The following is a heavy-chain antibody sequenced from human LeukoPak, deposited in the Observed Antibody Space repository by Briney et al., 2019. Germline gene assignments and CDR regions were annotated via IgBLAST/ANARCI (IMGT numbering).Heavy chain of an antibody. CDR3: AREYYDILTGPPWFDP. CDR2: ISSNGGST. V-gene: IGHV3-64*01. D-gene: IGHD3-9*01. J-gene: IGHJ5*02. CDR1: GFTFSSYA. Sequence: GGSLRLSCAASGFTFSSYAMLWVRQAPGKGLEYVSAISSNGGSTYYANSVKGRFTISRDNSKNTLYLQMGSLRAEDMAVYYCAREYYDILTGPPWFDPWAREPWSPSPQ.